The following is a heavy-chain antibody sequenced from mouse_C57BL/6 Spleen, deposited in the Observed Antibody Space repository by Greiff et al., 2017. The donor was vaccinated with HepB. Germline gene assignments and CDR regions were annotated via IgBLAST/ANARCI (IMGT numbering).Heavy chain of an antibody. D-gene: IGHD1-1*01. CDR1: GFNIKDYY. CDR3: AKGAVVATGYFDV. Sequence: EVKLQESGAELVKPGASVKLSCTASGFNIKDYYMHWVKQRTEQGLEWIGRIDPEDGETKYAPKFQGKATITADTSSNTAYLQLSSLTSEDTAVYYCAKGAVVATGYFDVWGTGTTVTVSS. CDR2: IDPEDGET. V-gene: IGHV14-2*01. J-gene: IGHJ1*03.